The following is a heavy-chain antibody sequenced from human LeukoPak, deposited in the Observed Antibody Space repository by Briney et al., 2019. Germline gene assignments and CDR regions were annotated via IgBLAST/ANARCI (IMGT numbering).Heavy chain of an antibody. D-gene: IGHD3-3*01. CDR2: LPPDELGI. Sequence: PGGSLRLSCAASGFTFTNYWMHWVRQAPGMGLVWVSRLPPDELGIIYADSVKGRFTVSRDNAKNSLYLQMNSLRAEDTAVYYCARDRGAGTIFGVVIMRGQPVDYWGQGTLVTVSS. J-gene: IGHJ4*02. V-gene: IGHV3-74*01. CDR3: ARDRGAGTIFGVVIMRGQPVDY. CDR1: GFTFTNYW.